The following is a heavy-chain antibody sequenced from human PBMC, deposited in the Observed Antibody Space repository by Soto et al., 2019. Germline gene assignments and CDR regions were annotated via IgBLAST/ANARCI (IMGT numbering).Heavy chain of an antibody. CDR1: GYTFTSYY. Sequence: QVQLVQSGAAVKKPGASVKVSCKASGYTFTSYYMHWVRQAHGQGLEWMGIIKPSGGSKSYEQQLQRRGTMTRDTSPSTDYMELSSLRSEDTAVYYYARGLYYYGPGSYHSRMVPFDPWGQGTLVTVCS. J-gene: IGHJ5*02. CDR3: ARGLYYYGPGSYHSRMVPFDP. V-gene: IGHV1-46*01. CDR2: IKPSGGSK. D-gene: IGHD3-10*01.